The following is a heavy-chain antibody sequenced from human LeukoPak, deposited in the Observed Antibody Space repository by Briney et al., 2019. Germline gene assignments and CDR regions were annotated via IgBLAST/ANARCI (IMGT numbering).Heavy chain of an antibody. V-gene: IGHV4-39*07. D-gene: IGHD1-26*01. CDR3: ASIDSGSYGTPAAHSYFDY. CDR1: GGSISSSSYY. CDR2: IYYSGST. J-gene: IGHJ4*02. Sequence: PSETLSLTCTVSGGSISSSSYYWGWIRQPPGKGLEWIGSIYYSGSTYYNPSLKSRVTISVDTSKNQFSLKLSSVTAADTAVYYCASIDSGSYGTPAAHSYFDYWGQGTLVTVSS.